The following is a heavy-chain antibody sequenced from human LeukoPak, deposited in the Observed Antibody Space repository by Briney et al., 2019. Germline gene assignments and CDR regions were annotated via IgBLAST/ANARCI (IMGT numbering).Heavy chain of an antibody. Sequence: GGSLRLSCAASGFTFSSYAMHWVRQAPGKGLEWVAVISYDGSNKYYAGSVRGRFTISRDNSKNTLYLQMNSLRAEDTAVYYCARYGDYSHDAFDIWGQGTMVTVSS. J-gene: IGHJ3*02. CDR2: ISYDGSNK. CDR1: GFTFSSYA. CDR3: ARYGDYSHDAFDI. V-gene: IGHV3-30-3*01. D-gene: IGHD4-17*01.